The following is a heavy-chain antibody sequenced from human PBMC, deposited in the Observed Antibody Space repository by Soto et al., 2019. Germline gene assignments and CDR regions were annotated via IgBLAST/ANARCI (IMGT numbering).Heavy chain of an antibody. V-gene: IGHV3-53*01. J-gene: IGHJ6*02. CDR3: ARDSTWIPYYHYGMDV. CDR2: IYSGGNT. D-gene: IGHD5-18*01. Sequence: GGSLRLSCAASGFSVSSNYMSWVRQAPGKGLEWVSVIYSGGNTHYADSVKGRFTISRDNSKNTLYLQMDSLRAEDTAVYYCARDSTWIPYYHYGMDVWGQGTTVTVSS. CDR1: GFSVSSNY.